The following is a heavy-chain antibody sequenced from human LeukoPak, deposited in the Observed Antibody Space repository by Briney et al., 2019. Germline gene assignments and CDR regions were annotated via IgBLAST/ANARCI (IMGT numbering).Heavy chain of an antibody. CDR1: GFTFSSYG. J-gene: IGHJ4*02. D-gene: IGHD1-20*01. CDR3: AKDRAVTGTTPLGY. V-gene: IGHV3-30*18. CDR2: ISYDGSNK. Sequence: GGSLRLSCAASGFTFSSYGMHWVRQAPGKGLEWVAVISYDGSNKYYADSVKGRFTISGDNSKNTLYLQMNSLRAEDTAVYHCAKDRAVTGTTPLGYWGQGTLVTVSS.